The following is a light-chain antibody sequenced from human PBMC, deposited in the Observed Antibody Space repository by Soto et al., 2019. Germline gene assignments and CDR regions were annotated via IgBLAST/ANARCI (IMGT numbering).Light chain of an antibody. CDR3: CSYAGSDTSV. J-gene: IGLJ1*01. CDR2: DVS. V-gene: IGLV2-11*01. Sequence: QSVLTQPRSVSGSPGQSVTISCTGTSSDVGGYNYVSWYQQHPGKAPKLMIYDVSKRPSGVPDRFSGSKSGNTASLTISGLQAEDEADYYCCSYAGSDTSVFGTGTKVTVL. CDR1: SSDVGGYNY.